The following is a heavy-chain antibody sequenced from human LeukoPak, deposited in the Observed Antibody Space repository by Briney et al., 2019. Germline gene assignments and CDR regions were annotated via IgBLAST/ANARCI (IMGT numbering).Heavy chain of an antibody. J-gene: IGHJ5*02. Sequence: ASVKVSCKASGYTFTSYGISWVRQAPGQGLEWMGGIIPIFGTANYAQKFQGRVTITTDESTSTAYMELSSLRSEDTAVYYCARVPYDSSGYYPFDPWGQGTLVTVSS. CDR1: GYTFTSYG. D-gene: IGHD3-22*01. CDR3: ARVPYDSSGYYPFDP. CDR2: IIPIFGTA. V-gene: IGHV1-69*05.